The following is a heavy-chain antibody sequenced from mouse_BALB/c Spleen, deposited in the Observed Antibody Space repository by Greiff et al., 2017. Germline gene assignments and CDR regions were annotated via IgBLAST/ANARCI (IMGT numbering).Heavy chain of an antibody. J-gene: IGHJ4*01. Sequence: QVHVKQSGAELVKPGASVKMSCKASGYTFTSYWMHWVKQRPGQGLEWIGVIDPSDSYTSYNQKFKGKATLTVDTSSSTAYMQLSSLTSEDSAVYYCTILRAYAMDYWGQGTSVTVSS. CDR1: GYTFTSYW. CDR2: IDPSDSYT. CDR3: TILRAYAMDY. D-gene: IGHD1-1*01. V-gene: IGHV1S127*01.